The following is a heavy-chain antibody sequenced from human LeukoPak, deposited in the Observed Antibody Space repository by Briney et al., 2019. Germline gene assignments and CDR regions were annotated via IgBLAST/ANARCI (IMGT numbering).Heavy chain of an antibody. Sequence: GGSLRLSCAASGFTFSSYAMSWVRQAPGKGLEWVSGISGRGGSTYLADSVKGRFTISRDNSKNTLYLQMNSLRAEDTAAFYCAKSRHPHVSSLDYWGQGILVTVSS. D-gene: IGHD3-10*01. CDR1: GFTFSSYA. CDR2: ISGRGGST. J-gene: IGHJ4*02. V-gene: IGHV3-23*01. CDR3: AKSRHPHVSSLDY.